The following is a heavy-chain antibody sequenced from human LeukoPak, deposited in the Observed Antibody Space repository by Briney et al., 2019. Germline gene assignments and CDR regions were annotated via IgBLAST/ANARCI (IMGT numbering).Heavy chain of an antibody. J-gene: IGHJ5*02. CDR3: ARDPYYYGSGSENWFDP. CDR1: GFTFSSYA. V-gene: IGHV3-30-3*01. Sequence: GRSLRLSCAASGFTFSSYAMHWVRQAPGKGLEWVAVISYDGSNKYYADSVKGRFTISRDNSKNTLYLQMNSLRAEDTAVYYCARDPYYYGSGSENWFDPWGQGTPVTVSS. D-gene: IGHD3-10*01. CDR2: ISYDGSNK.